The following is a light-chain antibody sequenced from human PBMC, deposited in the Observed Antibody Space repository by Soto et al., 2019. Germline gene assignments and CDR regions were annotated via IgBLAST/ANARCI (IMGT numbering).Light chain of an antibody. Sequence: IVLTQYPATLSLSPGERATLSCRASQSVGSFLAWYHQKPGQAPRLLVYDASNRATGIPARFSGSGSGTDFTLTISSLEPEDFAVYYCQQRSNWPLTFGGGTKVDI. V-gene: IGKV3-11*01. CDR3: QQRSNWPLT. CDR2: DAS. CDR1: QSVGSF. J-gene: IGKJ4*01.